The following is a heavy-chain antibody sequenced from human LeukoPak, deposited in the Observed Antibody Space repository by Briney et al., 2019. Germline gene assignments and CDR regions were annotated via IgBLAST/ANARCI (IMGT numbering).Heavy chain of an antibody. V-gene: IGHV4-34*01. Sequence: KTSETLSLTCAVDGGSFSRYYWSWIRQSPRKGMEWIAEIDHRGDTNYNPSVKSRVTIAVDTSKNQSSLKVRSLSAADTAVYYGARGPTISETGYFDFWGQGTLVTVSS. CDR1: GGSFSRYY. CDR2: IDHRGDT. D-gene: IGHD1-1*01. J-gene: IGHJ4*03. CDR3: ARGPTISETGYFDF.